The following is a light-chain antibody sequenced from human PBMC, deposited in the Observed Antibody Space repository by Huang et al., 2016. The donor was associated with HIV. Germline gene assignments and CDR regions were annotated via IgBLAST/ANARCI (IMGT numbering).Light chain of an antibody. CDR1: QTITTY. CDR3: QQTYTFPA. V-gene: IGKV1-39*01. Sequence: DIQLTQSPSSLSTSVGDRVTIPCRASQTITTYLNWYQQKPGKAPHLLIYGASNLQSGVPSRFSGSGSGTDFTLIISGLQPEDFATYYCQQTYTFPAFGRGTKVEIK. J-gene: IGKJ1*01. CDR2: GAS.